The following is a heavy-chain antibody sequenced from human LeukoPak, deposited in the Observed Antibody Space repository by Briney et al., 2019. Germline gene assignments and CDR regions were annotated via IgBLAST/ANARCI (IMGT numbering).Heavy chain of an antibody. Sequence: SETLSLTCAVYGGSFSGYYWSWIRQPPGKGLEWIGEINHSGSTNYNPSLKSRVTISVDTSKNQFSLKLSSVTAADTAVYYCARDPRGTGTTSWGQGTLVTVSS. CDR2: INHSGST. V-gene: IGHV4-34*01. J-gene: IGHJ5*02. D-gene: IGHD1-7*01. CDR3: ARDPRGTGTTS. CDR1: GGSFSGYY.